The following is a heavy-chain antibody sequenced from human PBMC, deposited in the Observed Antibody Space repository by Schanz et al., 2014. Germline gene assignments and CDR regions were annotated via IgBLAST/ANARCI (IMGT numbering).Heavy chain of an antibody. CDR2: IWYDGSNK. Sequence: MQLLESGGGLIQPGGSLRLSCAASGFTFSSYGMHWVRQAPGKGLEWVAVIWYDGSNKYYADSVKGRFTISRDNSKNTLFLQMNSLRAEDTAVYYCAKDLDANYFDYWGQGTLVTVSS. J-gene: IGHJ4*02. V-gene: IGHV3-33*06. D-gene: IGHD1-1*01. CDR3: AKDLDANYFDY. CDR1: GFTFSSYG.